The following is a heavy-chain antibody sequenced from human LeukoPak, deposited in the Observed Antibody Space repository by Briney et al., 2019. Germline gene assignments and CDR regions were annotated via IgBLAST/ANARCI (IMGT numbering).Heavy chain of an antibody. CDR1: GFTFSNYG. Sequence: GESLRLSCAASGFTFSNYGMSWVRQAPGKGLEWVSVIRGSGGGTYYADCVKGRFTISRDNSKNTVYLQMNSLRAEDTAVYYCVKARMPHCGTDCLESWGQGTLVTVSS. V-gene: IGHV3-23*01. J-gene: IGHJ4*02. D-gene: IGHD2-21*02. CDR2: IRGSGGGT. CDR3: VKARMPHCGTDCLES.